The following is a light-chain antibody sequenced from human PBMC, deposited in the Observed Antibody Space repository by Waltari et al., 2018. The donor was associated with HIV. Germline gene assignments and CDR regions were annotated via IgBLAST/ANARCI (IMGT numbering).Light chain of an antibody. CDR2: ANS. J-gene: IGLJ2*01. CDR3: QVWDTGLVV. V-gene: IGLV3-9*01. Sequence: SYELTQSLSAVSVALGQTARITCGGNNIGRKNVHWYQQKPGQAPVVVCYANSNRPSGIPVRVSGSNAGNKATLTISRDQGGDDADYYCQVWDTGLVVFGAGTKLTVL. CDR1: NIGRKN.